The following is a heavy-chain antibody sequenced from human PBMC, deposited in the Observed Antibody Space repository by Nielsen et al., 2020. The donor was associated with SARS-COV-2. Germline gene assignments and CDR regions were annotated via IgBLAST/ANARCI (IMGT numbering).Heavy chain of an antibody. Sequence: GGSLRLSCAASGFTFDDYAMHWVRQAPGKGLEWVSGISWNSGSIGYADSVKGRFTISRDNSKNTLYLQMNSLRAEDTAVYYCAKDWEYSGYDRTSFDYWGQGTLVTVSS. V-gene: IGHV3-9*01. CDR3: AKDWEYSGYDRTSFDY. D-gene: IGHD5-12*01. CDR1: GFTFDDYA. CDR2: ISWNSGSI. J-gene: IGHJ4*02.